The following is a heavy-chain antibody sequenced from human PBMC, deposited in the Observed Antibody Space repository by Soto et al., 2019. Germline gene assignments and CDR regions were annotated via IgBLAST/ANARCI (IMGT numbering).Heavy chain of an antibody. CDR1: GGSFSVYY. J-gene: IGHJ6*01. V-gene: IGHV4-34*01. D-gene: IGHD3-10*01. CDR3: AGRLLWFGDLLVYYYGMDV. CDR2: INHSGST. Sequence: PSETPAVACAFYGGSFSVYYWSWIGQPPGKGLEWIGEINHSGSTNYNPSLKSRVTISVDTSKNQFSLKLSSVTAADTAVYYCAGRLLWFGDLLVYYYGMDVWGQGTTVTVSS.